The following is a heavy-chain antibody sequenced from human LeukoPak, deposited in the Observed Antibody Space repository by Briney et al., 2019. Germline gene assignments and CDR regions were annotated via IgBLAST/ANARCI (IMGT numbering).Heavy chain of an antibody. J-gene: IGHJ5*02. CDR1: GGSISSGSYY. CDR3: ASLGGSYGSGPTFNWFDP. D-gene: IGHD3-10*01. Sequence: SETLSLTCTVSGGSISSGSYYWSWIRQPPGKGLEWIGYIYYSGSTNYNPSLKSRITISVDTSKNQFSLKLSSVTAADTAVYYCASLGGSYGSGPTFNWFDPWGQGTLVTVSS. V-gene: IGHV4-61*01. CDR2: IYYSGST.